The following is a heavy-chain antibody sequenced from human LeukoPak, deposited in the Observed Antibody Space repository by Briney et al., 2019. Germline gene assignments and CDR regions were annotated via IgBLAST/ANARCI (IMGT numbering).Heavy chain of an antibody. J-gene: IGHJ5*02. V-gene: IGHV4-34*01. Sequence: SETLSLTCAVYGGSFSGYYWSWIRQPPGKGLEWIGEINHSGSTNYNPSLKSRVTISVDTSKNQFSLKLSSVTAADTAVYYCAQRRHDSRPFDPWGQETLVTVSS. CDR3: AQRRHDSRPFDP. D-gene: IGHD3-22*01. CDR1: GGSFSGYY. CDR2: INHSGST.